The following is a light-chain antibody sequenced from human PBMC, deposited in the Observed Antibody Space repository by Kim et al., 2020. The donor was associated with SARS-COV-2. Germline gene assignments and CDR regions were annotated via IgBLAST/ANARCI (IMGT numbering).Light chain of an antibody. CDR2: GKN. Sequence: LGQTVRITCQGDSLRSYYASWYQQKPGQAPVFVIYGKNNRPSGIPDRFSGSSSGNTASLTITGAQAEDEADYYCNSRDSSGNHWVFGGGTQLTVL. J-gene: IGLJ3*02. CDR3: NSRDSSGNHWV. V-gene: IGLV3-19*01. CDR1: SLRSYY.